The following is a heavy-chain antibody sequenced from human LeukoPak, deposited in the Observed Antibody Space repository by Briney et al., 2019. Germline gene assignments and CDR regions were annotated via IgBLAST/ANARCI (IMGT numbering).Heavy chain of an antibody. CDR3: ARDKADIIDY. CDR2: INPNSGGT. Sequence: ALVKVSCKSSTYTFTQYRINWVRQAPGQGLEWMGWINPNSGGTNYAQKFQGRVTMTRDTSISTAYMELSRLRSDDTAVYYCARDKADIIDYWGQGTLVTVSS. CDR1: TYTFTQYR. J-gene: IGHJ4*02. V-gene: IGHV1-2*02. D-gene: IGHD2-15*01.